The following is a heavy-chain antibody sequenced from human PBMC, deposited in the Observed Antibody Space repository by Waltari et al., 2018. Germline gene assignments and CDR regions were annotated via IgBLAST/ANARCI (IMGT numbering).Heavy chain of an antibody. CDR2: LFHVGHA. Sequence: QVQLQESGPRLVKPSETLSLTCSVSDYSITTGDYWGWIRQSPGEGLAGLGSLFHVGHAYYYPSLTSRVAVSIDTSKNQCSLILTSGTSADTAVYYCARRHVKFGSPYLDSWGRGILVTVSS. CDR3: ARRHVKFGSPYLDS. D-gene: IGHD3-16*01. V-gene: IGHV4-38-2*01. J-gene: IGHJ4*02. CDR1: DYSITTGDY.